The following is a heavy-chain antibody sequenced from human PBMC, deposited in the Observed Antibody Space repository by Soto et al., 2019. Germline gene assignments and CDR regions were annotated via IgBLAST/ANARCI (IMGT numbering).Heavy chain of an antibody. V-gene: IGHV1-18*01. J-gene: IGHJ5*01. CDR3: AKNGTRWFAS. Sequence: QVQLVQSGPELKKPGASVKVSCKTSGYSFYNSGISWVRQAPGQGLEWMGWISVFNGYAHYAQKFQGRVSMTAHTLTSTAYMELRGLKSDDTAMYYCAKNGTRWFASWGQGTPVTVSS. CDR1: GYSFYNSG. CDR2: ISVFNGYA. D-gene: IGHD1-1*01.